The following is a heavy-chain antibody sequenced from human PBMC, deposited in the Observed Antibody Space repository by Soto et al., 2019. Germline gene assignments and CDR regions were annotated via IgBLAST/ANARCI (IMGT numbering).Heavy chain of an antibody. V-gene: IGHV1-69*12. CDR1: GGTFSSYA. CDR3: ARVRSYYDSSGYYYYYGMDV. CDR2: IIPIFGTA. Sequence: QVQLVQSGAEVKKPGSSVKVSCKASGGTFSSYAISWVRQAPGQWLEWMGGIIPIFGTANYAQKFQGRVTITADESTSTAYMELSSLRSEDTAVYYCARVRSYYDSSGYYYYYGMDVWGQGTTVTVSS. J-gene: IGHJ6*02. D-gene: IGHD3-22*01.